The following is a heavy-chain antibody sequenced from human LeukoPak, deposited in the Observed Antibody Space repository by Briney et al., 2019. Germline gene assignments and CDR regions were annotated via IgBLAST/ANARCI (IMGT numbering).Heavy chain of an antibody. Sequence: SVKVSCKASGGTFISYAISWVRQAPGQGLEWMGRIIPILGVANYAQKFQGRVTITADKSTSTAYMELSSLRSEDTAVYYCARSAYYDSSGYFDYWGQGTLVTVSS. D-gene: IGHD3-22*01. V-gene: IGHV1-69*04. CDR1: GGTFISYA. CDR3: ARSAYYDSSGYFDY. CDR2: IIPILGVA. J-gene: IGHJ4*02.